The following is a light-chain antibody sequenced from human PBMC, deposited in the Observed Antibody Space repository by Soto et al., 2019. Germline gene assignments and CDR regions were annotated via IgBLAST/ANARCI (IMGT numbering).Light chain of an antibody. J-gene: IGKJ1*01. CDR1: QTISSW. Sequence: DTQMTQSPSTLAGSLGERVAITCLASQTISSWVAWYQQKTSKAPKLLIYKASTLKSGVPSRFSGRGSGTEFTLTISSLQPDDFATYYCQHYNSYSEAFRQGTKVDIK. V-gene: IGKV1-5*03. CDR2: KAS. CDR3: QHYNSYSEA.